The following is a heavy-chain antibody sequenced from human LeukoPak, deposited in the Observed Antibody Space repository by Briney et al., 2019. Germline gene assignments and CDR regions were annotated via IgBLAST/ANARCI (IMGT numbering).Heavy chain of an antibody. D-gene: IGHD3-22*01. J-gene: IGHJ4*02. CDR1: GFTFSSYS. Sequence: GGSLRLSCAASGFTFSSYSMNWVRQAPGKGLEWVSSISSSSSYIYYADSVKGRFTISRDNAKNSLYLQMNSLRAEDTAVYYCARAGDSSGYLTHFDYWGQGTLVTVSS. CDR2: ISSSSSYI. V-gene: IGHV3-21*01. CDR3: ARAGDSSGYLTHFDY.